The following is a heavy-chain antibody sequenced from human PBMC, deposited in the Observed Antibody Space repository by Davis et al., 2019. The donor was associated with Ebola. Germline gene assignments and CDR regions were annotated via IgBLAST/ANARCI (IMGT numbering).Heavy chain of an antibody. D-gene: IGHD6-19*01. V-gene: IGHV3-21*01. CDR3: LAGTNY. Sequence: PAGSLTLSCAASGFTFSTYTMNWVRQAPGKGLEWVSSITGSNSYIYHADSLKGRFTVSRDNSKNTLFLQMNSLRPEDTAVYYCLAGTNYWGQGTQVIVSS. CDR1: GFTFSTYT. CDR2: ITGSNSYI. J-gene: IGHJ4*02.